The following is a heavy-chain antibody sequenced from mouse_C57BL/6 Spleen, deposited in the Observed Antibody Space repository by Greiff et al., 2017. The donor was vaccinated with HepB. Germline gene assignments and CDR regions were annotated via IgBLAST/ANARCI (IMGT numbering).Heavy chain of an antibody. CDR1: GYTFTDYN. Sequence: VQLQQSGPELVKPGASVKIPCKASGYTFTDYNMDWVKQSHGKSLEWIGDINPNNGGTIYNQKFKGKATLTVDKSSSTAYMELRSLTSEDTAVYYCARSPHYGSSYEWFAYWGQGTLVTVSA. CDR3: ARSPHYGSSYEWFAY. J-gene: IGHJ3*01. V-gene: IGHV1-18*01. D-gene: IGHD1-1*01. CDR2: INPNNGGT.